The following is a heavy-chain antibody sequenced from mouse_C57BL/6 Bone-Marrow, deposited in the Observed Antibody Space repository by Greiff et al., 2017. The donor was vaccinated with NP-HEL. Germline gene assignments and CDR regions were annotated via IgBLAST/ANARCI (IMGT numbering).Heavy chain of an antibody. CDR1: GFTFSDYG. J-gene: IGHJ3*01. D-gene: IGHD1-1*01. V-gene: IGHV5-17*01. Sequence: EVKLVESGGGLVKPGGSLKLSCAASGFTFSDYGMHWVRQAPEKGLEWVAYISSGSSTIYYADTVKGRFTISRDNAKNTLFLQMTSLRSEDTAMYYCAMGTTVVATKGFAYWGQGTLVTVSA. CDR3: AMGTTVVATKGFAY. CDR2: ISSGSSTI.